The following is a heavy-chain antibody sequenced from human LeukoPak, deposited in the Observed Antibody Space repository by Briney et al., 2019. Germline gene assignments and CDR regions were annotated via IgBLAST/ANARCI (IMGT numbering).Heavy chain of an antibody. CDR2: IYYSGST. CDR3: ARDNSSGWYEENWFDP. V-gene: IGHV4-59*01. CDR1: GGSISSYY. D-gene: IGHD6-19*01. Sequence: SETLSLTCTVSGGSISSYYWSWIRQPPGKGLEWIGYIYYSGSTNYNPSLKSRVTISVDTSKNQFSLKLSSVTAADTAVYYCARDNSSGWYEENWFDPWGQGTLVTVSS. J-gene: IGHJ5*02.